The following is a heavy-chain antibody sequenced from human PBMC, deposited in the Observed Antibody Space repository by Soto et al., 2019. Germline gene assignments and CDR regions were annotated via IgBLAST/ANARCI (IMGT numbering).Heavy chain of an antibody. CDR1: GGAISSGGYY. CDR2: IYYSGST. Sequence: QVQLQESGPGLVKPSQTLSLTCTVSGGAISSGGYYWSWIRQHPGKGLEWIGYIYYSGSTYYNPSLKSRVTISVDTSKNQFSLKLSSVTAADTAVYYCARGSRYYASSEYFDYWGQGTLVTVSS. J-gene: IGHJ4*02. V-gene: IGHV4-31*03. CDR3: ARGSRYYASSEYFDY. D-gene: IGHD3-22*01.